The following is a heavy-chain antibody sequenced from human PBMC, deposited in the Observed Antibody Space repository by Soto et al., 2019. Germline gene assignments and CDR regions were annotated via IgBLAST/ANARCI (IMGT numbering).Heavy chain of an antibody. J-gene: IGHJ6*03. V-gene: IGHV3-21*06. CDR3: ARILGSDSYYYMDV. D-gene: IGHD1-26*01. CDR2: ISSVSRYI. Sequence: EVQLVESGGGLVKPGGSLRLSCAASGFTFSGYSMNWVRQAPGKGLEWVSSISSVSRYIYYGDSMKGRFTISRDNAKNLVYLQMNSLRAEDTAVYYWARILGSDSYYYMDVWGKGTTVTVSS. CDR1: GFTFSGYS.